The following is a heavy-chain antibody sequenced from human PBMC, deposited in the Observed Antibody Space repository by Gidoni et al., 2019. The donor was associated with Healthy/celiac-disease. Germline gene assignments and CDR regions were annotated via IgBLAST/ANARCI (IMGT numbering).Heavy chain of an antibody. J-gene: IGHJ4*02. Sequence: EVQLVESGGGLVQPGGSLGLSCAASGFTVSSNYMSWVRQAPGKGLEWVSVIYSGGSTYYADSVKGRFTISRDNSKNTLDLQMNSLRAEDTAVYHCASTRYNWNGWEYWGQGTLVTVSS. CDR1: GFTVSSNY. CDR2: IYSGGST. CDR3: ASTRYNWNGWEY. D-gene: IGHD1-20*01. V-gene: IGHV3-66*01.